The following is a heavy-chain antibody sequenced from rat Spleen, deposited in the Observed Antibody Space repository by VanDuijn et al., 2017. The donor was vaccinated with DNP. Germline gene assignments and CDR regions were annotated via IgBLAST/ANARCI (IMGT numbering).Heavy chain of an antibody. J-gene: IGHJ2*01. Sequence: QVQLKESGPGPVQPSQTLSLTCTVSGFSLTSYNVHWVRQPTGKGLEWMGIIWTGGSTDYNSALKSRLSISRDTSKSQVFLKMNSLQTEDIATYYCARDGGRGLDYWGQGVMVTVSS. CDR1: GFSLTSYN. CDR3: ARDGGRGLDY. V-gene: IGHV2-30*01. CDR2: IWTGGST. D-gene: IGHD1-12*02.